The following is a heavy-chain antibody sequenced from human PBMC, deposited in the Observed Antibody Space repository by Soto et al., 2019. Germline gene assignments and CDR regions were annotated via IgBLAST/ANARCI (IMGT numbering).Heavy chain of an antibody. D-gene: IGHD6-13*01. CDR2: INHSGGT. CDR3: ARTSSSSWSPFYY. Sequence: XXTLSLHFAVCGGSLRGCYWCWIHQPPGKGLEWIAEINHSGGTNYNPSLKSRVTISVDTSKNQFSLKLSSVTAADTAVYYCARTSSSSWSPFYYWGQGTLVTVSS. CDR1: GGSLRGCY. J-gene: IGHJ4*02. V-gene: IGHV4-34*01.